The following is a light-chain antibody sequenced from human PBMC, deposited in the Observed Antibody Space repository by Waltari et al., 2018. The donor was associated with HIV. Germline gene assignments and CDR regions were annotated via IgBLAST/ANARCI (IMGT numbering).Light chain of an antibody. Sequence: QSVLTQPPSASGTPGQRVTISCSGSSSNIGSYTVSWYQQLPGTAPKLLIYRNNHRPSGVPDRFSGSKSGTSASLAISGLQSEDEADYSCAAWDDSLSGYVFGTGTKVTVL. CDR1: SSNIGSYT. CDR3: AAWDDSLSGYV. V-gene: IGLV1-44*01. J-gene: IGLJ1*01. CDR2: RNN.